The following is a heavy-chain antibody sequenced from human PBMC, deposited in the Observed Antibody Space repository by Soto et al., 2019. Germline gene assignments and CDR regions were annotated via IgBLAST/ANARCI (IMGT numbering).Heavy chain of an antibody. CDR3: ARSIAAAVDFDY. D-gene: IGHD6-13*01. V-gene: IGHV1-18*01. J-gene: IGHJ4*02. CDR2: ISAYSGNT. Sequence: ASVKVSCKASGYTFTSYGISWVRQAPGQGLEWMGWISAYSGNTNYAQKLQGRVTMTTDTSTSTAYMELRSLRSDDTAVYYCARSIAAAVDFDYWGQGTLVTVSS. CDR1: GYTFTSYG.